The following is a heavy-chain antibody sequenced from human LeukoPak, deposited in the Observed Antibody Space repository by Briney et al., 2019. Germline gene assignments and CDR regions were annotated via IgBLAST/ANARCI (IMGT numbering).Heavy chain of an antibody. CDR2: IYTSGST. Sequence: SETLSLTCTVSGGSISSYYWSWIRQPAGKGLEWIGRIYTSGSTNYNPSLKSRVTMSVDTSKNQFSLKLSSVTAADTAVYYCARHSALLWFTRNRYNWFDPWGQGTLVTVSS. V-gene: IGHV4-4*07. CDR1: GGSISSYY. CDR3: ARHSALLWFTRNRYNWFDP. J-gene: IGHJ5*02. D-gene: IGHD3-10*01.